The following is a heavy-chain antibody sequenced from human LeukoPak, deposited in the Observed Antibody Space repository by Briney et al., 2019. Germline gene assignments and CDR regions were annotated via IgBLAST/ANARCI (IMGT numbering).Heavy chain of an antibody. CDR2: IRYDGSNK. J-gene: IGHJ4*02. CDR3: ASLASAEVVTPPDY. CDR1: GFTFSSYG. D-gene: IGHD4-23*01. Sequence: GGTLRLSCAASGFTFSSYGMHWVRQAPGKGLEWVAFIRYDGSNKYYADSVKGRFTISRDNSKNTLYLQMNSLRAEDTAVYYCASLASAEVVTPPDYWGQGTLVTVSS. V-gene: IGHV3-30*02.